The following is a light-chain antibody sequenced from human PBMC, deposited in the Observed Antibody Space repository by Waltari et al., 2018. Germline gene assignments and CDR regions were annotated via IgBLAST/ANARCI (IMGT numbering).Light chain of an antibody. Sequence: SSELTKDPAVSVALGQTVRITCQGARPRRPYASRYQQKPGQAPVLVIYGKTNRPSGIPDRFSGSTSRNTASLTITGAQAEDEADYYCFSRDSSGNLGVFGGGTKLTVL. V-gene: IGLV3-19*01. CDR1: RPRRPY. CDR3: FSRDSSGNLGV. J-gene: IGLJ3*02. CDR2: GKT.